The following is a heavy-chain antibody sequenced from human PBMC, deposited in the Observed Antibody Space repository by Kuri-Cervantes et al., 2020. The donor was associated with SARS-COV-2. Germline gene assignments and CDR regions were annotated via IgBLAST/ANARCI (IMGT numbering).Heavy chain of an antibody. CDR1: GGSFSGYY. D-gene: IGHD3-3*01. V-gene: IGHV4-34*01. CDR3: ARPTKYYDFWSGYYREGAFDY. CDR2: INHSGST. Sequence: ESLKISCAVYGGSFSGYYRSWIRQPPGKGLEWIGEINHSGSTNYNPSLKSRVTISVDTSKNQFSLKLSSVTAADTAVYYCARPTKYYDFWSGYYREGAFDYWGQGTLVTVSS. J-gene: IGHJ4*02.